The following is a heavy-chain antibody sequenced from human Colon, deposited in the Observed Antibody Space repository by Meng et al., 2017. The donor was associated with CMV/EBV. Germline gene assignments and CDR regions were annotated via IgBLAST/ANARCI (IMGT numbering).Heavy chain of an antibody. D-gene: IGHD2-2*01. Sequence: SLKISCAASGFTFDDYAMHWVRQAPGKGLEWVSGISWNSGSIGYADSVKGRFTISRDNAKNSLYLQMNSLRAEDTAVYYCARDRIDIVVVPAAIGRRYYYGMDVWGQGTTVTVSS. CDR1: GFTFDDYA. J-gene: IGHJ6*02. CDR2: ISWNSGSI. V-gene: IGHV3-9*01. CDR3: ARDRIDIVVVPAAIGRRYYYGMDV.